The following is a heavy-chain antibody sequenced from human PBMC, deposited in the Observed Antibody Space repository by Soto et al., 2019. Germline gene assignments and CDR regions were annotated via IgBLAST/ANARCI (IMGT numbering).Heavy chain of an antibody. CDR1: GFTFSSYT. CDR3: TKARCSGNPCYDPDY. Sequence: EVQLLESGGGLVQPGGSLRLSCAASGFTFSSYTMAWVRQAPGKGLEWVSAISDSGGSPYYADSVQGRFTISRDNSKNTLFQLMNSLRAEDTATYYCTKARCSGNPCYDPDYWGHGTLVTVSS. D-gene: IGHD2-15*01. CDR2: ISDSGGSP. V-gene: IGHV3-23*01. J-gene: IGHJ4*01.